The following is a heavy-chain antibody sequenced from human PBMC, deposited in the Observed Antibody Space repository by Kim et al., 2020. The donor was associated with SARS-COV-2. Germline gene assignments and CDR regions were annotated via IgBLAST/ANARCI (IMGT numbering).Heavy chain of an antibody. J-gene: IGHJ4*02. D-gene: IGHD6-13*01. V-gene: IGHV3-33*01. Sequence: GGSLRLSCAASGFTFSSYGMHWVRQAPGKGLEWVAVIWYDGSNKYYADSVKGRFTISRDNSKNTLYLQMNSLRAEDTAVYYCARETGYSSRGYCFDYWGQGTLVTVSS. CDR2: IWYDGSNK. CDR3: ARETGYSSRGYCFDY. CDR1: GFTFSSYG.